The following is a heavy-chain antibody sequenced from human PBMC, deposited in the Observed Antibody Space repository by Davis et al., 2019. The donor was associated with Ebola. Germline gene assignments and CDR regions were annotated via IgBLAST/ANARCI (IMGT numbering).Heavy chain of an antibody. CDR1: GFIFSNYW. CDR2: IKVDGGEK. J-gene: IGHJ5*02. V-gene: IGHV3-7*03. Sequence: GESLKISCAASGFIFSNYWMSWVRQAPGKGPEWVAIIKVDGGEKYYVDSVEGRFTISRDNAKNSLYLQMNSLRAEDTAVYYCARLSLYNSGGGGFDPWGQGTLVTVSS. D-gene: IGHD6-19*01. CDR3: ARLSLYNSGGGGFDP.